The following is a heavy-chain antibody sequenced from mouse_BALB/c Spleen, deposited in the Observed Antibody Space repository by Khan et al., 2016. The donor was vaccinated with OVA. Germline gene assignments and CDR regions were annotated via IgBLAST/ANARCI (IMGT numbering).Heavy chain of an antibody. J-gene: IGHJ1*01. D-gene: IGHD1-1*01. Sequence: QVQLKESGPGLVAPSQRLSITCTVSGFSLTSYGVHWVRQPPGKGLEWLGVIWAGGSTNYNSALRYRLTINKDSSKSQVFLKMNNLQTDDTAMYCCARDLGSSHWYFDVWGSGTTVTVSS. V-gene: IGHV2-9*02. CDR1: GFSLTSYG. CDR2: IWAGGST. CDR3: ARDLGSSHWYFDV.